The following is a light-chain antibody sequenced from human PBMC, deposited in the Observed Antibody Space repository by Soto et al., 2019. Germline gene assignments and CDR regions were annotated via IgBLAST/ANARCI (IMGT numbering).Light chain of an antibody. Sequence: DIQLTLYPGSLSSSVECRATITCVASQTVRTYLNWYQQKPGKAPKXXIYAASNLQSGVPSRFSGSGSGTDFTRTITSLRHEDFATYWCQQSYNTTVTFGQGTRLEI. CDR2: AAS. CDR1: QTVRTY. J-gene: IGKJ5*01. CDR3: QQSYNTTVT. V-gene: IGKV1-39*01.